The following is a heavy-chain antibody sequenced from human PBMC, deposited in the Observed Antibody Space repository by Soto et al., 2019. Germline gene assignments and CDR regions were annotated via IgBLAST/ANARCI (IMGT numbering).Heavy chain of an antibody. Sequence: GGSLRLSCAASGFTFSSYAMSWVRQAPGKGLEWVSAISGSGGSTYYADSVKGRFTISRDNSKNTLYLQMNSLRAEDTAVYYCAVGPSNYYGSGPFDYWGQGTLVTVSS. D-gene: IGHD3-10*01. J-gene: IGHJ4*02. V-gene: IGHV3-23*01. CDR2: ISGSGGST. CDR3: AVGPSNYYGSGPFDY. CDR1: GFTFSSYA.